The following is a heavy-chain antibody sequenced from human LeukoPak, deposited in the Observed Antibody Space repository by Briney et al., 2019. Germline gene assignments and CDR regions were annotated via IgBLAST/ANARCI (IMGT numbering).Heavy chain of an antibody. J-gene: IGHJ3*02. CDR3: ARDRWFNDAFDI. D-gene: IGHD3-10*01. Sequence: ASVKVSCKASGYTFTSYYMHWVRQAPGQGLEWMGIINPSGGSTSYAQKFQGRVTMNRDTSTSTVYMELSSLRSEDTAVYYCARDRWFNDAFDIWGQGTMVTVSS. CDR2: INPSGGST. CDR1: GYTFTSYY. V-gene: IGHV1-46*01.